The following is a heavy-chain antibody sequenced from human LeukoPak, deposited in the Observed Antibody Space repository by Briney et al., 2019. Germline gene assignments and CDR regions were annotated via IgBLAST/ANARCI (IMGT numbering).Heavy chain of an antibody. V-gene: IGHV3-30-3*01. CDR1: GFTFSSYA. D-gene: IGHD3-10*01. J-gene: IGHJ5*02. CDR3: ARLGLWFEELSWFDP. CDR2: ISYDGSNK. Sequence: GGSLRLSCAASGFTFSSYAMHWVRQAPGKGLEWVAVISYDGSNKYYADSVKGRFTISRDNSKNTLYLQMNSLRAEDTAVYYCARLGLWFEELSWFDPWGQGTLVTVSS.